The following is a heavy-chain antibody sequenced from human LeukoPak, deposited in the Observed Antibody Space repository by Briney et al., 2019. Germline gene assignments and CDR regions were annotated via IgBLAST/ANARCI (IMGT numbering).Heavy chain of an antibody. CDR3: ARDTARYSSDTSGYYGFDY. J-gene: IGHJ4*02. V-gene: IGHV1-18*01. D-gene: IGHD3-22*01. Sequence: ASVKVSCKASGYIFTSYGISWVRQAPGQGLEWMGWFSAHNDNTNYAQKFQGRVTMTTDTFTSTVFLELRSLRSDDTAVYYCARDTARYSSDTSGYYGFDYWGQGTLVTVSS. CDR1: GYIFTSYG. CDR2: FSAHNDNT.